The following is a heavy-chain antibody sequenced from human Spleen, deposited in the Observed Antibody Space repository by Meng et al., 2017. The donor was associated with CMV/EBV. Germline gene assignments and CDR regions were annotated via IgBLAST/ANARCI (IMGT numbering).Heavy chain of an antibody. CDR1: GFPFDDYA. D-gene: IGHD5-24*01. V-gene: IGHV3-9*01. Sequence: SLKISCAASGFPFDDYAMHWVRQTPGKGLEWVSGISWNGGSKGYADSVKGRFTISRDNAKNSLYLQMNSLRAEDTAVYYCAREGMATIDALDIWGQGTMVTVSS. CDR3: AREGMATIDALDI. J-gene: IGHJ3*02. CDR2: ISWNGGSK.